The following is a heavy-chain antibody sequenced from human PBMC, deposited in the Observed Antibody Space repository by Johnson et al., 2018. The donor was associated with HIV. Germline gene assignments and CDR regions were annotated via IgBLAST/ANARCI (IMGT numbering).Heavy chain of an antibody. V-gene: IGHV3-13*01. Sequence: QLVESGGGLVQPGGSLRLSCAASGFTFSSYDMHWVRQATGKGLEWVSAIGTAGDTYYPGSVKGRFTISRENAKNSLYLQMNSLRAEDTAFYYCARSRGGSSEDAFDIWGQGTMVTVSS. CDR1: GFTFSSYD. D-gene: IGHD1-26*01. J-gene: IGHJ3*02. CDR2: IGTAGDT. CDR3: ARSRGGSSEDAFDI.